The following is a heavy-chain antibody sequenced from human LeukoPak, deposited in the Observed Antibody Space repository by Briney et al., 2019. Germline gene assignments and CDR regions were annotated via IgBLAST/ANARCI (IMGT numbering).Heavy chain of an antibody. CDR1: GFTFSSYA. V-gene: IGHV3-30*04. Sequence: GGSLRLPCAASGFTFSSYAMHWVRQAPGKGLEWVAVISYDGSNKYYADSVKGRFTISRDNSKNTLYLQMNSLRAEDTAVYYCARPRGGWSLDYWGQGTLVTVSS. CDR3: ARPRGGWSLDY. J-gene: IGHJ4*02. CDR2: ISYDGSNK. D-gene: IGHD2-15*01.